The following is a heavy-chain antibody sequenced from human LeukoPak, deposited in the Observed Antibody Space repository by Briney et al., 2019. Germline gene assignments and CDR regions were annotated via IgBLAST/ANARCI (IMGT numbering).Heavy chain of an antibody. J-gene: IGHJ6*03. CDR1: GYTFTSYG. CDR3: ARDAPSYYYYMDV. CDR2: IIPIFGTA. V-gene: IGHV1-69*06. Sequence: ASVKVSCKASGYTFTSYGISWVRQAPGQGLEWMGGIIPIFGTANYAQKFQGRVTITADKSTSTAYMELSSLRSEDTAVYYCARDAPSYYYYMDVWGKGTTVTVSS.